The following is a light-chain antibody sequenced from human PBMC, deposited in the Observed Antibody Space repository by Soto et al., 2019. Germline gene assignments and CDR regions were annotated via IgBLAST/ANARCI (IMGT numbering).Light chain of an antibody. Sequence: QAVVTQSPSTSGTPGQRVTISCSGNTANIGKNYVYWYQQFPGTAPKLLIYSDNQRPSWVPDRFSVSKSDTSASLAISGLRSGDEAVYYCAAWDDRMSGRVFGGGTKVTVL. J-gene: IGLJ3*02. CDR3: AAWDDRMSGRV. CDR1: TANIGKNY. V-gene: IGLV1-47*02. CDR2: SDN.